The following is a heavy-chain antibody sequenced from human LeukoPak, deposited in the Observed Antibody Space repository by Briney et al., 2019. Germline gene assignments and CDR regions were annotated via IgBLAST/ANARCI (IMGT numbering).Heavy chain of an antibody. D-gene: IGHD5-18*01. CDR2: ISSRSVYV. CDR1: GFSLNSYS. CDR3: ARDTWIQLWPAPYGMDV. J-gene: IGHJ6*02. Sequence: GESMRLSCAASGFSLNSYSMNWVRQAPGKGLEWVSYISSRSVYVFYAESVKGRFTISRDDAKSSLYLQMNSLRAEDTAVYYCARDTWIQLWPAPYGMDVWGQGTTVTVSS. V-gene: IGHV3-21*04.